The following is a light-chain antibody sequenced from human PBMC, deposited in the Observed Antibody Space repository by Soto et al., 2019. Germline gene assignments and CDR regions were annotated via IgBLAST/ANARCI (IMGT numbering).Light chain of an antibody. CDR3: QQYNNWPPAT. CDR1: QTISDN. CDR2: AAS. V-gene: IGKV3-15*01. J-gene: IGKJ1*01. Sequence: EIVMTQSPATLSVYPGERATLSCRASQTISDNLAWYQQRPGQSPRLLIYAASSRATGIPARFSCSGSGTEFTLTISSLQSEDFAVYYCQQYNNWPPATFGQGTKVDIK.